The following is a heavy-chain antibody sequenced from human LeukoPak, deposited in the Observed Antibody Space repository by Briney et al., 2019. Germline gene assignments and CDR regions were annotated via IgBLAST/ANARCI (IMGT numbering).Heavy chain of an antibody. Sequence: PGGSLRLSCAASGFTFSSYAMSWVRQAPGKGLEWVSAISGSGGSTYYADSGKGRFTISRDNSKNTLYLQMNSLKAEDTAVYYCAKNKVVVPAALVDYWGQGTLVTVSS. CDR3: AKNKVVVPAALVDY. CDR1: GFTFSSYA. V-gene: IGHV3-23*01. D-gene: IGHD2-2*01. J-gene: IGHJ4*02. CDR2: ISGSGGST.